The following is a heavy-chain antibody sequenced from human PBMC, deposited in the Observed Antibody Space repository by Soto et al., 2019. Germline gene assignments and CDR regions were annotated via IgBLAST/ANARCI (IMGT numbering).Heavy chain of an antibody. CDR2: ISDAGENT. Sequence: EVKLLESGGGLAQPGGSLSLSCAASGFTFNKYVMTWVRQAPGKGLEWVSSISDAGENTYYADSVKGRFTISRDNSKDTLYLQMTGLTAEDTATDYCGKDQKIMADRNYWGQGALVAVSS. D-gene: IGHD3-16*01. CDR1: GFTFNKYV. CDR3: GKDQKIMADRNY. V-gene: IGHV3-23*01. J-gene: IGHJ4*02.